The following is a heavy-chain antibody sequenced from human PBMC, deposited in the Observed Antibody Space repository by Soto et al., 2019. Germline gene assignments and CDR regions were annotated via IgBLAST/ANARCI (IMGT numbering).Heavy chain of an antibody. J-gene: IGHJ5*02. D-gene: IGHD6-6*01. CDR2: ISAYNGNT. V-gene: IGHV1-18*01. CDR3: ARETAMSIADNWFDP. CDR1: GYTFTSYG. Sequence: ASVKVSCKASGYTFTSYGISWVRQAPGQGLEWMGWISAYNGNTNYAQKLQGRVTMTTDTSTSTAYMELGSLRSDDTAVYYCARETAMSIADNWFDPWGQGTQVTVSS.